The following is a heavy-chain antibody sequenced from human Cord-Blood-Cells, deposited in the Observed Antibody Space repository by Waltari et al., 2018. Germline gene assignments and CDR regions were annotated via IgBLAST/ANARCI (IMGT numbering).Heavy chain of an antibody. CDR1: GFTFDDYA. Sequence: EVQLVESGGGLVQPGRSLRLSCAASGFTFDDYAIHWVRHAPGKGLELVSGICWNSGGIGYADSVKGRFSISRDNAKNSLYLQMNSLRAEDTALYYCASGYCSSTSCPMKDYWGQGTLVTVSS. CDR2: ICWNSGGI. CDR3: ASGYCSSTSCPMKDY. V-gene: IGHV3-9*01. D-gene: IGHD2-2*01. J-gene: IGHJ4*02.